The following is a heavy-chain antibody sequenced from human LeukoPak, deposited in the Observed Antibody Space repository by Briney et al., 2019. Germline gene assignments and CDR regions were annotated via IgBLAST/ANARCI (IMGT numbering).Heavy chain of an antibody. CDR2: FDPEDGET. Sequence: VASVKVSCKVSGYTLTELSMHWVRQAPGKGLEWMGGFDPEDGETIYAQKFQGRVTITADESTSTAYMELSSLRSEDTAVYYCARHSYSGYDYYFDYWGQGTLVTVSS. V-gene: IGHV1-24*01. D-gene: IGHD5-12*01. CDR1: GYTLTELS. CDR3: ARHSYSGYDYYFDY. J-gene: IGHJ4*02.